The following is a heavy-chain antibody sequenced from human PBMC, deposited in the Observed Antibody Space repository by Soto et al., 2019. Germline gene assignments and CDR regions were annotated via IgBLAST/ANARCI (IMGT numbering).Heavy chain of an antibody. Sequence: ASVKVSCKASGYTFTSYGISWVRQAPGQGLEWMGWISAYNGNTNYAQKLQGRVTMTTDTSTSTAYMELRSLRSDDTAVYYCARALSYDFWSGYSGSWFDPWGQGTLVTVSS. J-gene: IGHJ5*02. V-gene: IGHV1-18*01. CDR1: GYTFTSYG. CDR2: ISAYNGNT. CDR3: ARALSYDFWSGYSGSWFDP. D-gene: IGHD3-3*01.